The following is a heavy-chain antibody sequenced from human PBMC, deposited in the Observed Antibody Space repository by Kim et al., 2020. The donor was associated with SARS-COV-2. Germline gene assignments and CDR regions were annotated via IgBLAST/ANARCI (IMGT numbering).Heavy chain of an antibody. V-gene: IGHV3-23*01. D-gene: IGHD2-15*01. Sequence: GGSLRLSCAASGFTFSSYAMSWVRQAPGKGLEWVSAISGSGGSTYYADSVKGRFTISRDNSKNTLYLQMNSLRAEDTAVYYCAKEALGCSGGSCYGVGGGFDYWGQGTLVTVSS. CDR3: AKEALGCSGGSCYGVGGGFDY. CDR1: GFTFSSYA. CDR2: ISGSGGST. J-gene: IGHJ4*02.